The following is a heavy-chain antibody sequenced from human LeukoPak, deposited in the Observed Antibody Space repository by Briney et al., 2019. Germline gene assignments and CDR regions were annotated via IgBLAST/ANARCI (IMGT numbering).Heavy chain of an antibody. CDR1: GGSISSYY. CDR3: ARLTSYYYSMDV. V-gene: IGHV4-59*01. CDR2: IYYSGSA. Sequence: SETLSLTCTVSGGSISSYYWSWIRQPPGKGLEWIGYIYYSGSANYNPSLKSRVTISVDTSKNQFSLKLSSVTAADTAVYYCARLTSYYYSMDVWGKGTTVTVSS. J-gene: IGHJ6*03.